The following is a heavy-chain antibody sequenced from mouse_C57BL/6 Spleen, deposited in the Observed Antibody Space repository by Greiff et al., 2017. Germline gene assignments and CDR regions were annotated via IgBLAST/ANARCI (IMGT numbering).Heavy chain of an antibody. Sequence: QVQLQQSGAELARPGASVKMSCKASGYTFTSYTMHWVKQRPGQGLEWIGYINPSSGYTKYNQKFKGKATLTADKSSSTAYMQLSSLTSEDSAVYYCARKGGSGPYFDYWGQGTTLTVSS. J-gene: IGHJ2*01. CDR3: ARKGGSGPYFDY. CDR2: INPSSGYT. D-gene: IGHD3-2*02. CDR1: GYTFTSYT. V-gene: IGHV1-4*01.